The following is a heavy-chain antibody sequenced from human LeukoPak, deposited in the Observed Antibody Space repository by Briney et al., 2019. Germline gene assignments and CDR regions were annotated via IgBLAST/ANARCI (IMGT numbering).Heavy chain of an antibody. CDR2: IYYSGST. CDR3: ARESSSWYPYYYGMDV. V-gene: IGHV4-59*01. D-gene: IGHD6-13*01. J-gene: IGHJ6*02. CDR1: GGSISSYY. Sequence: PSETLSLTCTVSGGSISSYYWSWIRQPPGKGLEWIGYIYYSGSTNYNPSLKSRDTISVDTSKNQFSLKLSSVTAADTAVYYCARESSSWYPYYYGMDVWGQGTTVTVSS.